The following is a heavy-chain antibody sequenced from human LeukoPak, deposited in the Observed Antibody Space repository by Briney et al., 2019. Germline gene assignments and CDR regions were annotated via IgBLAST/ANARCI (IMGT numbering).Heavy chain of an antibody. V-gene: IGHV3-48*01. CDR1: GLTFSSYS. Sequence: GGSLRLSCAASGLTFSSYSMNWVRQAPGKGLEWVSYISSSSSTIYYTDSVKGRFTISRDNAKNSLYLQMNSLRAEDTAVYYCARDNLDFFDYWGQGTLVTVSS. CDR2: ISSSSSTI. J-gene: IGHJ4*02. CDR3: ARDNLDFFDY.